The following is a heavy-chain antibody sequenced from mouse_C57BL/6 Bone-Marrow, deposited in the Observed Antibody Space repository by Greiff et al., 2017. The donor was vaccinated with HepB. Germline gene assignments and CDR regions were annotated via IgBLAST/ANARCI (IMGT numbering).Heavy chain of an antibody. D-gene: IGHD1-1*01. J-gene: IGHJ2*01. CDR2: ISYDGSN. V-gene: IGHV3-6*01. CDR1: GYSITSGYY. CDR3: ARDRDYYGSSHFDY. Sequence: EVKVEESGPGLVKPSQSLSLTCSVTGYSITSGYYWNWIRQFPGNKLEWMGYISYDGSNNYNPSLKNRISITRDTSKNQFFLKLNSVTTEDTATYYCARDRDYYGSSHFDYWGQGTTLTVSS.